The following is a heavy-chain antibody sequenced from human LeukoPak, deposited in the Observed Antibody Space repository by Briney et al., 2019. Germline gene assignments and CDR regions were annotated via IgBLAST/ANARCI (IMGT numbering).Heavy chain of an antibody. D-gene: IGHD1-14*01. CDR3: ARVATDYYYYYYMDV. CDR2: IYYSGST. J-gene: IGHJ6*03. V-gene: IGHV4-59*01. Sequence: SETLSLTCTVSGGSISSYYWSWIRQPPGKGLEWIGYIYYSGSTNYNPSLKSRVTISVDTSKNQFSLKLSSVTAADTAMYYCARVATDYYYYYYMDVWGKGTTLTISS. CDR1: GGSISSYY.